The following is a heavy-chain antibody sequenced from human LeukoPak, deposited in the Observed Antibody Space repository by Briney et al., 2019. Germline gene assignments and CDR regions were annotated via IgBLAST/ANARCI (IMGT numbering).Heavy chain of an antibody. Sequence: ASVKVSCKASGYTFTGYYMHWVRQAPGQGLEWMGWINPNSGGTNYAQKFQGRVTMTRDTSITTAYMELSSLRSDDTAMYYCARDTCDGVTCYNWFDPWGQGTLVTVSS. CDR3: ARDTCDGVTCYNWFDP. CDR2: INPNSGGT. CDR1: GYTFTGYY. J-gene: IGHJ5*02. D-gene: IGHD4-17*01. V-gene: IGHV1-2*02.